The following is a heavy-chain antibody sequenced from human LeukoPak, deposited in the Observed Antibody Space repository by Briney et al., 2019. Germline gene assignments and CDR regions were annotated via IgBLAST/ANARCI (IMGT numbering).Heavy chain of an antibody. CDR2: IIPIFGTA. D-gene: IGHD3-3*01. J-gene: IGHJ4*02. CDR3: ARAPRYYDFWSGYYDY. Sequence: ASVKLSCKASGGTFSSYAISWVRQAPGQGLEWMGGIIPIFGTANYAQKFQGRVTITTDESTSTAYMELSSLRSEDTAVYYCARAPRYYDFWSGYYDYWGQGTLVTVSS. V-gene: IGHV1-69*05. CDR1: GGTFSSYA.